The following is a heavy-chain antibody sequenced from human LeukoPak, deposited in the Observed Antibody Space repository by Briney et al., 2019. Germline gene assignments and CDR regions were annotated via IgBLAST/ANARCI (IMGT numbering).Heavy chain of an antibody. CDR2: IYTSGAT. CDR1: GGSISPYY. CDR3: ARNRESSSGWYYFDD. V-gene: IGHV4-4*07. D-gene: IGHD6-19*01. J-gene: IGHJ4*01. Sequence: PSETLSLTCTVSGGSISPYYWSWIRQPAGEGREWMGRIYTSGATNYNPSLGRRVTMSLDTSKNQSSLELRSVTAADTAVYYSARNRESSSGWYYFDDWGQGTLVTVSS.